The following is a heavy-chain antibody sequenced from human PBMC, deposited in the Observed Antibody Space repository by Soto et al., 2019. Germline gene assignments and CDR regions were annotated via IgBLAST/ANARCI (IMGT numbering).Heavy chain of an antibody. Sequence: QVQLVQSGAEVKKPGASVKVSCKASGYTFTSYGISWVRQAPGQGLEWMGWISAYNGNTNYAQKLQGRVTMTTDTSTSTAYMELRSLRSDATAVYYCARTPANFHSSSWPPHYWGQGTLVTVSS. CDR1: GYTFTSYG. CDR3: ARTPANFHSSSWPPHY. CDR2: ISAYNGNT. V-gene: IGHV1-18*01. J-gene: IGHJ4*02. D-gene: IGHD6-13*01.